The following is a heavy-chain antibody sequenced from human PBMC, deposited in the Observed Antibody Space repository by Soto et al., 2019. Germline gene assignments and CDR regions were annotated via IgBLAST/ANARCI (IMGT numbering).Heavy chain of an antibody. V-gene: IGHV1-18*04. CDR1: GYTSADFG. J-gene: IGHJ5*01. CDR2: VSGNNGAS. D-gene: IGHD2-2*01. CDR3: VRDQKYFRVNGNWFDS. Sequence: SVKVSCKASGYTSADFGISWVRQAPGQGLEWMGWVSGNNGASNPAPKVQGRITMTLDTSTGVSYMALRSLRSDDTAIYYCVRDQKYFRVNGNWFDSWGQGTLVTV.